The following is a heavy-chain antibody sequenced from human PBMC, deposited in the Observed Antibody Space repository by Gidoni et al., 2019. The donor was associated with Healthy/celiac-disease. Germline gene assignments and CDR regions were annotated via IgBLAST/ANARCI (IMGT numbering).Heavy chain of an antibody. CDR1: GFSLSNARMG. J-gene: IGHJ4*02. D-gene: IGHD6-6*01. Sequence: QVTLKESGPVLVKPTETLTLTCTVSGFSLSNARMGVSWIRQPPGKALEWLAHIFSNDEKSYSTSLKSRLTITKDTSKSQVVLTMTNMDPVDTATYYCARIVRRSIAARAPVDYWGQGTLVTFSS. CDR3: ARIVRRSIAARAPVDY. V-gene: IGHV2-26*01. CDR2: IFSNDEK.